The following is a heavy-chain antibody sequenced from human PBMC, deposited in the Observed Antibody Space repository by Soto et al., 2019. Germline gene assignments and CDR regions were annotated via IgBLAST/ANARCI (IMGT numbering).Heavy chain of an antibody. J-gene: IGHJ4*02. CDR3: ARASRRTGIAAAGKFFDY. Sequence: SETLSLTCAVYGASFSGYYWTWIRQSPGKGLEWIGEVNHGVSTNYNPSLESRVTLSLDTSRNQFSLKLNSVTAADTAVYYCARASRRTGIAAAGKFFDYWAQGTLVTVSS. V-gene: IGHV4-34*01. CDR2: VNHGVST. D-gene: IGHD6-13*01. CDR1: GASFSGYY.